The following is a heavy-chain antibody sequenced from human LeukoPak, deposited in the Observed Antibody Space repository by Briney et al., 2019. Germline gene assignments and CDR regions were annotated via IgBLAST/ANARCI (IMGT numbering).Heavy chain of an antibody. Sequence: GASVKVSCKDSGYTFTSYAMHWVRQAPGQRLEWMGLIKAGNGYTKYSQNFQGRVTITRDTSASTAYMELSSLRSEDTAVYYCAKDIGKTFDYWGQGTLVTVSS. D-gene: IGHD4-23*01. CDR3: AKDIGKTFDY. CDR2: IKAGNGYT. J-gene: IGHJ4*02. CDR1: GYTFTSYA. V-gene: IGHV1-3*01.